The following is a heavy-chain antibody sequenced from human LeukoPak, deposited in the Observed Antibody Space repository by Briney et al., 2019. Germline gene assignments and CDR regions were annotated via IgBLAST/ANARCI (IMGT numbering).Heavy chain of an antibody. Sequence: GGSLRLSCAASGFTFSSYWMSWIRQAPGKGLEWVANIKQDGSEKYYVDSVKGRFTISRDNAKNSLFLQMNSLRAEDTAVYYCARGDSRGAATHYGDHEATDYWGQGTLVTVSS. D-gene: IGHD4-17*01. V-gene: IGHV3-7*01. CDR3: ARGDSRGAATHYGDHEATDY. CDR1: GFTFSSYW. J-gene: IGHJ4*02. CDR2: IKQDGSEK.